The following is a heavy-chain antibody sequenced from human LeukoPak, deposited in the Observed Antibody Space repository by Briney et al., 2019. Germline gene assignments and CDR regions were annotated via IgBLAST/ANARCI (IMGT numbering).Heavy chain of an antibody. J-gene: IGHJ4*02. CDR2: INHSGST. CDR1: GGSFSGYY. D-gene: IGHD6-6*01. V-gene: IGHV4-34*01. CDR3: ARGRIAARLYYFDY. Sequence: PSETLSLTCAVYGGSFSGYYWSWIRQPPGKGLEWIGEINHSGSTNYNPSLKSRVTISVDTSKNQFSLKLSSVTAADTAVYYCARGRIAARLYYFDYWGQGTLVTVSS.